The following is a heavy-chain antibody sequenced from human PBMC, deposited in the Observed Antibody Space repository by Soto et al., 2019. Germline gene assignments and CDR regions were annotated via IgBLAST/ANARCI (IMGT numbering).Heavy chain of an antibody. V-gene: IGHV3-48*01. J-gene: IGHJ4*02. CDR2: ISSSSSTI. CDR1: GFTFSSYS. D-gene: IGHD2-15*01. Sequence: GGSLRLSCAASGFTFSSYSMNWVRQAPGKGLEWVSYISSSSSTIYYADSVKGRFTISRDNAKNSLYLQMNSLRAEDTAVYYCARDIAEYCSGGSCYDADYWGQGTLVTVSS. CDR3: ARDIAEYCSGGSCYDADY.